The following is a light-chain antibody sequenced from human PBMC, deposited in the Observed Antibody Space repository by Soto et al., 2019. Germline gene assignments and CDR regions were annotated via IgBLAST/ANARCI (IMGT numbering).Light chain of an antibody. CDR1: QSISSW. Sequence: IQITQSPSTLSASVGDRVTIPCRASQSISSWLAWYQQKPGKAPKLLIYKASSLESGVPSRFSGSGSGTDFTLTISRLEPQDFAVYYCQQYGTSRTFGQGTKVDIK. J-gene: IGKJ1*01. CDR2: KAS. CDR3: QQYGTSRT. V-gene: IGKV1-5*03.